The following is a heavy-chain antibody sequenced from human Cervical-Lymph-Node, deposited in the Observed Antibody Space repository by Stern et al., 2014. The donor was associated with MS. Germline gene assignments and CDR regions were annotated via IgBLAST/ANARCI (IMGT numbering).Heavy chain of an antibody. D-gene: IGHD6-13*01. CDR2: LTPIFGTS. CDR1: GGSFSMDS. J-gene: IGHJ4*02. CDR3: ARDQGGIADS. V-gene: IGHV1-69*01. Sequence: VQLVESGAEVKKPGSSVKVSCKASGGSFSMDSISWVRQAPGQGLASLAGLTPIFGTSNSAQKFQGRVTTTADVSTSTAYMELTSLRSEDTAVYFCARDQGGIADSWGQGTLVIVSS.